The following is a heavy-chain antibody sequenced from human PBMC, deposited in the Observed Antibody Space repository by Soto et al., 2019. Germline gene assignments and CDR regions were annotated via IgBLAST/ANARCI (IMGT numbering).Heavy chain of an antibody. J-gene: IGHJ4*02. CDR2: IYYSGST. CDR3: AREPLSARKVWYFDY. D-gene: IGHD3-16*01. V-gene: IGHV4-30-4*01. CDR1: GGSISSGDYY. Sequence: SETLSLTCTVSGGSISSGDYYWSWIRQPPGKGLEWIGYIYYSGSTYYNPSLKSRVTISVDTSKNQFSLKLSSVTAADTAVYYCAREPLSARKVWYFDYWGQGTLVTVSS.